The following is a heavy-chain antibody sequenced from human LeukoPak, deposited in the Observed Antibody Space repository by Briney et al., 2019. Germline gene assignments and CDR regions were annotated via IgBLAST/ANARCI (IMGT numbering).Heavy chain of an antibody. CDR2: ISAYNGNT. CDR1: GYSFTSYW. CDR3: ARGGVSSGWYGSYFDY. Sequence: GESLKISCKGSGYSFTSYWIGWVRQAPGQGLEWMGWISAYNGNTNYAQKLQGRVTMTTDTSTSTAYMELRSLRSDDTAVYYCARGGVSSGWYGSYFDYWGQGTLVTVSS. D-gene: IGHD6-19*01. J-gene: IGHJ4*02. V-gene: IGHV1-18*04.